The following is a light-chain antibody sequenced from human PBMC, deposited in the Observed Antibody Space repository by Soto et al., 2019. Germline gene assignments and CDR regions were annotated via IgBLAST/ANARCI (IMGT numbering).Light chain of an antibody. J-gene: IGLJ2*01. V-gene: IGLV4-69*01. CDR1: SGHSSYA. CDR2: LNSDGSH. Sequence: QPVLTQSPSASASLGASVKLTCTLSSGHSSYAIAWHQQQPEKGPRYLMKLNSDGSHSKGDGIPDRFSGSSSGAERYLTISSLQSEDEADYYCQTWGTGFPRVFGGGTKLTVL. CDR3: QTWGTGFPRV.